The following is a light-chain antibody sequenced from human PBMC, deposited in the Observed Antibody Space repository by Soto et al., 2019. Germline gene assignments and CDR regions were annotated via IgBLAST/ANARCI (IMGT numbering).Light chain of an antibody. CDR2: NND. V-gene: IGLV1-44*01. Sequence: QSVLTQPPSASGTPGQRVTISCPGSSSSIGSNTVNWYQQLPGTAPKLLIYNNDQRPSGVPDRFSGSKSGTSASLAISGLQSEDEADYYCAAWDDSLNGVVFGGGTKVTVL. CDR1: SSSIGSNT. CDR3: AAWDDSLNGVV. J-gene: IGLJ2*01.